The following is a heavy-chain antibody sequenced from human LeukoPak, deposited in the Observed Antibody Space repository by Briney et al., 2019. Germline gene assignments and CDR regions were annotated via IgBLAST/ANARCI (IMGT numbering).Heavy chain of an antibody. V-gene: IGHV4-4*07. J-gene: IGHJ3*02. CDR1: GGSISSYY. CDR2: IYSSGST. D-gene: IGHD6-6*01. Sequence: SETLSLTCTVSGGSISSYYWSWIRQPAGKGLEWIGRIYSSGSTNCNPSLKSRVTMSVETSKNQFSLRLSSVTAADTAVYYCARGGSSSSGNSFDIWGQGTMVTVSP. CDR3: ARGGSSSSGNSFDI.